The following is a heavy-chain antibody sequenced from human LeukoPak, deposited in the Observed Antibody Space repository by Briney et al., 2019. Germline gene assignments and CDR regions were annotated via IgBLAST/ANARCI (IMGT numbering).Heavy chain of an antibody. V-gene: IGHV4-4*07. CDR2: IYTSGST. CDR1: GGSISSYY. D-gene: IGHD6-13*01. CDR3: ARTSSSWYMYYFDY. J-gene: IGHJ4*02. Sequence: SETLSLTCTVSGGSISSYYWSWIRQPAGRGLEWIGRIYTSGSTNYSPSLKSRVTMSVDTSKNQFSLKLSSVTAADTAVYYCARTSSSWYMYYFDYWGQGTLVTVSS.